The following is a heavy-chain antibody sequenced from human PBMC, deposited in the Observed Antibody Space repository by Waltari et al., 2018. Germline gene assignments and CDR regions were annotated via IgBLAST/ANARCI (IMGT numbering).Heavy chain of an antibody. V-gene: IGHV1-2*06. CDR3: ARDASTAVPEGDAFDI. CDR1: GYTFSAYF. J-gene: IGHJ3*02. CDR2: IDPNSGGT. Sequence: QVQLVQSGAEVKKPGASVKVSCKASGYTFSAYFMHWVRQAPGQGLEWIGRIDPNSGGTNYAQKFQGRVTMTRDTSISTIYMELRRLTFDDTALYYCARDASTAVPEGDAFDIWGQGTMVAVSA. D-gene: IGHD6-19*01.